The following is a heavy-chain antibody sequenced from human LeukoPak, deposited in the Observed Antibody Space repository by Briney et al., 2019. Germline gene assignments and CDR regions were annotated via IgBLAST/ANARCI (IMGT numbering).Heavy chain of an antibody. CDR2: ISNSGTT. Sequence: PSETLSLTCTDSGDSVTSGGYFWTWIRHHPGKGLEWIGYISNSGTTSYNPSLKSRVSISVDTSNNQFSLSLSSVTAADTAVYYCARDVVVTSSPDAFDIWGPGTMVAVSS. V-gene: IGHV4-31*03. J-gene: IGHJ3*02. D-gene: IGHD2-21*02. CDR1: GDSVTSGGYF. CDR3: ARDVVVTSSPDAFDI.